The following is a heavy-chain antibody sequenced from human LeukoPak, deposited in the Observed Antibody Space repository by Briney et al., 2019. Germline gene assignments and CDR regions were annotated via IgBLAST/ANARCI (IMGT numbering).Heavy chain of an antibody. Sequence: VASVKVSCKASGGTFSSYAISWVRQAPGQGLEWMGGIIPIFGTANYAQKFQGRVTITADESRSTAYMELSSLRSEDTAVYYCARDGMGGNEYYFDYWGQGTLVTVSS. CDR1: GGTFSSYA. V-gene: IGHV1-69*13. CDR2: IIPIFGTA. D-gene: IGHD4-23*01. J-gene: IGHJ4*02. CDR3: ARDGMGGNEYYFDY.